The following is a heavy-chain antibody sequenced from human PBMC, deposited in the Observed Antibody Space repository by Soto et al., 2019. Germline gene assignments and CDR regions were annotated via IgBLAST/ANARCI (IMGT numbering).Heavy chain of an antibody. CDR3: ARGGGFDS. CDR1: GGSISSSIYY. V-gene: IGHV4-39*01. J-gene: IGHJ4*02. D-gene: IGHD3-16*01. CDR2: IYYSGST. Sequence: SETLSLTCTVSGGSISSSIYYWGWIRQPPGKGLEWIGSIYYSGSTYYNPSLKSRVTISVDTSKNQFSLTLTSVTAADTAVYYCARGGGFDSWGRGTLVTVSS.